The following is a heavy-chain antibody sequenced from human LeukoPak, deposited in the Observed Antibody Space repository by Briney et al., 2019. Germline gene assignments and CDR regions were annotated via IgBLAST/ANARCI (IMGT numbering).Heavy chain of an antibody. CDR2: ISSRGSYT. CDR1: GFTFSNYN. V-gene: IGHV3-21*06. CDR3: ARIDAFDI. Sequence: PGGSLRLSCTASGFTFSNYNMNWVRQAPGKGLEWVSYISSRGSYTYYADSVKGRFTISRDNAKNSLYLQMNSLRAEDTAVYYCARIDAFDIWGQGTMVTVSS. J-gene: IGHJ3*02.